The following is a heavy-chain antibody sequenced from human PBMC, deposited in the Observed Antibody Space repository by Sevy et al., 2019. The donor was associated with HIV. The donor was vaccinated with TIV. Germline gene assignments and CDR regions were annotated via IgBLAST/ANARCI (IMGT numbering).Heavy chain of an antibody. CDR1: GGSISSSSYY. CDR2: IYYSGST. Sequence: SESLSLTCTVSGGSISSSSYYWGWIRQPPGKGLQWIGSIYYSGSTYYNPSLKSRVTISVDTSKNQFSLKLSSVTAADTAVYYCARGRNLVVVVAANYFDYWGQGTLVTVSS. V-gene: IGHV4-39*01. J-gene: IGHJ4*02. CDR3: ARGRNLVVVVAANYFDY. D-gene: IGHD2-15*01.